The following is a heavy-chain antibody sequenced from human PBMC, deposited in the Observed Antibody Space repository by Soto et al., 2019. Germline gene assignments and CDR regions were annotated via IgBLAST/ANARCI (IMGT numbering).Heavy chain of an antibody. CDR1: GASVRSGDYY. J-gene: IGHJ4*02. V-gene: IGHV4-30-4*01. CDR2: IYNSGGS. CDR3: VGTGTTDDY. Sequence: SETLSLTCSVSGASVRSGDYYWSCIRQAPGRGLEWIGYIYNSGGSYYNPSLKGRLTISIDTSKNQFSLKLNSVTAADTAIYYCVGTGTTDDYWGRGTLVTVSS. D-gene: IGHD4-17*01.